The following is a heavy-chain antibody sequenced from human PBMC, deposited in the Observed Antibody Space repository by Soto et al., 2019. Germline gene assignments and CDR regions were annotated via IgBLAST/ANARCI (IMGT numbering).Heavy chain of an antibody. CDR3: GRAYRNRSPIDS. Sequence: PSETLSLTCAVSGGSINSPNWWNWVRQPPGKGLEWIGEIHHSGSSNYSPSLKSRLTLSVDKSKNELSLKLNSVTAADTAVYYCGRAYRNRSPIDSWRQGTLVSVSS. D-gene: IGHD4-4*01. V-gene: IGHV4-4*02. J-gene: IGHJ4*02. CDR2: IHHSGSS. CDR1: GGSINSPNW.